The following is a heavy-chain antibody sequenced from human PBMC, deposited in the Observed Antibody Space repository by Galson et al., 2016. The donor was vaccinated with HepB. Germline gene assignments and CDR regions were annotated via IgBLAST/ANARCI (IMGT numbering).Heavy chain of an antibody. CDR1: GFTFSDYY. D-gene: IGHD2-2*01. V-gene: IGHV3-11*04. CDR2: ISSSGNVI. J-gene: IGHJ3*01. Sequence: SLRLSCAASGFTFSDYYMTWIRQAPGKGLEWVSYISSSGNVIYYADSVKGRFTISRDNAENSLYLQMNNLRPEDTAVYFCARVWHQLAFRLYALDLWGQGALVTVSS. CDR3: ARVWHQLAFRLYALDL.